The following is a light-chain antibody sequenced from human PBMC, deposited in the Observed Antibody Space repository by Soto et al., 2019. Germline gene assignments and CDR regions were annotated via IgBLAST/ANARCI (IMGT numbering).Light chain of an antibody. V-gene: IGKV1-39*01. Sequence: DIQMTQSPSSLSASVGDRVTITCRASQSIGGYLNGYQQKPGKAPNLLIYAASNLHSGAPSRFSGSGSGTHFTLTINSLQPEDFATYYCLQDYNYFGFGQGTRLEI. J-gene: IGKJ5*01. CDR2: AAS. CDR3: LQDYNYFG. CDR1: QSIGGY.